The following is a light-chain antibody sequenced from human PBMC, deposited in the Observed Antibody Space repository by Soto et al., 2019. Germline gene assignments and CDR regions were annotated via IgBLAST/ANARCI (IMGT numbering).Light chain of an antibody. CDR1: QRVSSTY. CDR3: QQYGSSPRT. J-gene: IGKJ1*01. CDR2: GAS. V-gene: IGKV3-20*01. Sequence: EILLTQSPGTLSLSPGERATLSCRASQRVSSTYLAWYQQKPGQAPRLLMYGASSRATGIPDRFSGSGSGTDFTLTIRTLEPEDFAVYYCQQYGSSPRTFGQGTKVDIK.